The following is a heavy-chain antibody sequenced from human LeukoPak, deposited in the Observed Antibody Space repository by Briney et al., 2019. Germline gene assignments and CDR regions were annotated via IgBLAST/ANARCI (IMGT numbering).Heavy chain of an antibody. V-gene: IGHV3-30*18. D-gene: IGHD2/OR15-2a*01. CDR1: GFTFSSSD. Sequence: PGGSLRLSCAASGFTFSSSDMHWVRQAPGKGLEWVAVISYDATNKYYADSVKGRFTLSRDNSKNTLYLQTNTLRDEDTAVYYCAKASSNYFYYFEYWGQGTLVTV. J-gene: IGHJ4*02. CDR2: ISYDATNK. CDR3: AKASSNYFYYFEY.